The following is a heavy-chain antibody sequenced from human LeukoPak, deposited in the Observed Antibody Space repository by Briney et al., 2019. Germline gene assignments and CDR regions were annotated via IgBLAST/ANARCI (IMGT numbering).Heavy chain of an antibody. CDR2: ISGSGGST. CDR3: AKTVVPAAIGCLDY. Sequence: PGGSLRLSCAASGFTFSSYAMSWVRQAPGKGLEWVSAISGSGGSTYYADSVKGRFTISRDNSKSTLYLQMNSLRAEDTAVYYCAKTVVPAAIGCLDYWGQGTLVTVSS. CDR1: GFTFSSYA. D-gene: IGHD2-2*02. J-gene: IGHJ4*02. V-gene: IGHV3-23*01.